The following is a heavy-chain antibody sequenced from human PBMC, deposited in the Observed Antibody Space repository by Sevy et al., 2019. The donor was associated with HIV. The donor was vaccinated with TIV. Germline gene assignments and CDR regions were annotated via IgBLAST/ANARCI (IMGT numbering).Heavy chain of an antibody. CDR1: GYTFTDYY. D-gene: IGHD1-26*01. J-gene: IGHJ4*02. CDR2: FNPDSGYT. V-gene: IGHV1-2*02. CDR3: AREAVGASSTHFDY. Sequence: ASVKVSCKAFGYTFTDYYIHWVRQAPGQGPEWMGWFNPDSGYTNYAQKFLGRVTMTRDTSISTACMDLSRLGSDDTAVYYCAREAVGASSTHFDYWGQGTLVTVSS.